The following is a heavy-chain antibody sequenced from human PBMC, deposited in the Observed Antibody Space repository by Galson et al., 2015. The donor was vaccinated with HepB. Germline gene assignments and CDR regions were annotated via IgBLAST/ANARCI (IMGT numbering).Heavy chain of an antibody. V-gene: IGHV4-61*02. J-gene: IGHJ5*02. CDR1: GGSISSGSYY. Sequence: TLSLTCTVSGGSISSGSYYWSWIRQPAGKGLEWIGRIYTSGSTNYNPSLKSRVTISVDTSKNQFSLKLSSVTAADTAVYYCARDRGSSSGAIWFDPWGQGTLVTVSS. CDR3: ARDRGSSSGAIWFDP. CDR2: IYTSGST. D-gene: IGHD6-6*01.